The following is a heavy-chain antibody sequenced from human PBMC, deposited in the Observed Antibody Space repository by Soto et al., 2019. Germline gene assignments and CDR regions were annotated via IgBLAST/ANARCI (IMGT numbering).Heavy chain of an antibody. V-gene: IGHV4-59*11. J-gene: IGHJ1*01. CDR2: IYYNGNT. CDR1: GGSISNHY. Sequence: QVQLQESGPGLVKPSETLSLTCTVSGGSISNHYWSWIRQPPGKGLEWIGYIYYNGNTNYNPPLKSRVPMSVDTSKNQISLKLSSVTAAETAVYYCTRANWYSEYWGQGPLVTVSS. D-gene: IGHD7-27*01. CDR3: TRANWYSEY.